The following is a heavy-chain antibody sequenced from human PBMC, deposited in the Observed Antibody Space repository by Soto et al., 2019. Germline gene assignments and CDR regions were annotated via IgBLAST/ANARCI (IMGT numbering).Heavy chain of an antibody. CDR3: AKRKGLWHGMDV. D-gene: IGHD3-16*01. CDR1: GFTFSSYS. J-gene: IGHJ6*02. CDR2: ISSSSSYI. Sequence: GGSLRLSCAASGFTFSSYSMNWVRQAPGKGLEWVSSISSSSSYIYYADSVKGRFTISRDNSKNTLYLQINSLRAEDTAIYYCAKRKGLWHGMDVWGQGTTVTVSS. V-gene: IGHV3-21*04.